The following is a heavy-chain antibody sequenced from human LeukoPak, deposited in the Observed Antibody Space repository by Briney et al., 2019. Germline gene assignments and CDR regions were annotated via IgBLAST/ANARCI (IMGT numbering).Heavy chain of an antibody. CDR1: GFTFSSYW. Sequence: GGSLRLSCEASGFTFSSYWMNWVRQALGKGLEWVANIKQDGSEKYYVDSVKGRFTISRDNARNSLYLQMDGLRVDDTAVYYCARGGEYWGQGTLVTVSS. CDR3: ARGGEY. CDR2: IKQDGSEK. V-gene: IGHV3-7*01. D-gene: IGHD3-10*01. J-gene: IGHJ4*02.